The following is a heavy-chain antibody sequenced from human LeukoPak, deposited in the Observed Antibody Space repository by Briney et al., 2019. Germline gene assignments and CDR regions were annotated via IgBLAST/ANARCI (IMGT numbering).Heavy chain of an antibody. D-gene: IGHD1-26*01. CDR2: LTTYNGKT. CDR3: AARSGELPYYFDY. V-gene: IGHV1-18*01. J-gene: IGHJ4*02. Sequence: ASVKVSCKASGYTFTIYGISWMRQAPGQGLEWMGCLTTYNGKTSYGQRLQGRVTMTTDTSTSTAYMELRSLRSDDTAVYYCAARSGELPYYFDYWGQGTLVTVSS. CDR1: GYTFTIYG.